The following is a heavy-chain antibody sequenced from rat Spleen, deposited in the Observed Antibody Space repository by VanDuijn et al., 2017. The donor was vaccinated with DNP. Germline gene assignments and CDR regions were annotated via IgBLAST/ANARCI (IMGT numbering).Heavy chain of an antibody. CDR2: INYSGRN. Sequence: EVQLQESGPGLVKPSQSLSLTCSVTGYSVTNHYWGWIRKFPGNKMEWIGHINYSGRNSYNPSLISRVSITRDTSKNQFFLQLNSVTTEDTSTYYCVRGHPPRGFDYWGQGVMVTVSS. J-gene: IGHJ2*01. CDR1: GYSVTNHY. V-gene: IGHV3-1*01. CDR3: VRGHPPRGFDY. D-gene: IGHD3-8*01.